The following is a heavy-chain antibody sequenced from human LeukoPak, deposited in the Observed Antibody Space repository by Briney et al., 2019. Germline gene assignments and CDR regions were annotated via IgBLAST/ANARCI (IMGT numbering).Heavy chain of an antibody. V-gene: IGHV3-11*05. J-gene: IGHJ4*02. CDR3: ARAHSHYDSSGYYVFDY. Sequence: GGSLRLSCAASGFTFSDYYMNWIRQTPGKGLEWVSYISSSSGYTNYADSVKGRFTISRDNAKNSLYLQMSSLRAEDTAVYYCARAHSHYDSSGYYVFDYWGQGTPVTVSS. D-gene: IGHD3-22*01. CDR1: GFTFSDYY. CDR2: ISSSSGYT.